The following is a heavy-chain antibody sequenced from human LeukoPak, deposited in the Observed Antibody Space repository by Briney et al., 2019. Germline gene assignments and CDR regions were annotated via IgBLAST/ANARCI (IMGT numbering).Heavy chain of an antibody. Sequence: PGGSLRLSCAASGFIFSNAWMNWVRQAPGKGLEWVAVISYDGSNKYYADSVKGRFTISRDNSKNTLYLQMNSLRAEDTAVYYCAKEIAVAGTRWFDPWGQGTLVTVSS. J-gene: IGHJ5*02. CDR1: GFIFSNAW. D-gene: IGHD6-19*01. CDR2: ISYDGSNK. V-gene: IGHV3-30*18. CDR3: AKEIAVAGTRWFDP.